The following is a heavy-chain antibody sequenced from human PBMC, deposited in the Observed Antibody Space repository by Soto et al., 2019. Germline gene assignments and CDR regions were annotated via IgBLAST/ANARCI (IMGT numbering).Heavy chain of an antibody. D-gene: IGHD3-10*01. CDR1: GGSISSGGYS. CDR3: ARGGWFGEYPGDY. Sequence: SETLSLTCAVSGGSISSGGYSWSWTRQPPGKGLEWIGYIYHSGSTYYNPSLKSRVTISVDRSKNQFSLKLSSVTAADTAVYYCARGGWFGEYPGDYWGQGTLVTVSS. J-gene: IGHJ4*02. V-gene: IGHV4-30-2*01. CDR2: IYHSGST.